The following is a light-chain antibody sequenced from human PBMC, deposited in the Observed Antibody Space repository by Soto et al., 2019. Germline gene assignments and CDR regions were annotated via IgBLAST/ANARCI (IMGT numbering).Light chain of an antibody. V-gene: IGLV2-23*02. Sequence: QSAPTQPASVSGSPGQSITISCTGTSSDVGSYNLVSWYQQHPGKAPKLLIYEVNKRPSGVSNRFSGSKSGNTASLTISGLQDDDEADYYCCSYADAIYLFGTGTKLTVL. CDR1: SSDVGSYNL. CDR2: EVN. CDR3: CSYADAIYL. J-gene: IGLJ1*01.